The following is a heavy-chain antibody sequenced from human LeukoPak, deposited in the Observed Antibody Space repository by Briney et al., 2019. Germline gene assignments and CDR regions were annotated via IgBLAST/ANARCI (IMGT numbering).Heavy chain of an antibody. V-gene: IGHV1-18*01. CDR2: ISAYNGNT. CDR3: ARWDAYCSGGTCYFGDFAFDI. Sequence: ASVKVSCKASGYTFTSYGISWVRQAPGQGLEWMGWISAYNGNTNYAQKLQGRVTMTTDTSTSTAYMELRSLRSDDTAVYYCARWDAYCSGGTCYFGDFAFDIWGQGTMVTVSS. J-gene: IGHJ3*02. CDR1: GYTFTSYG. D-gene: IGHD2-15*01.